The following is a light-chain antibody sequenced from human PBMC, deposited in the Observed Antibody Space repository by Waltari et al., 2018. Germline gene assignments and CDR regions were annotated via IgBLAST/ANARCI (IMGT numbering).Light chain of an antibody. CDR3: QSYDSSLSGWV. J-gene: IGLJ3*02. CDR1: SSNIGAGQD. V-gene: IGLV1-40*01. CDR2: GNT. Sequence: QSVLTQPPSVPAAPGQRVTISCTGSSSNIGAGQDVHWYLQLPGTAPKLLIYGNTNRPSGVPDRFSGSKSGTSASLAITGLQADDEADYYCQSYDSSLSGWVFGGGTKLTVL.